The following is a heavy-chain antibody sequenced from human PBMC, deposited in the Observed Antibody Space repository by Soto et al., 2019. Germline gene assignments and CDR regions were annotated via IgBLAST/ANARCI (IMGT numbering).Heavy chain of an antibody. CDR2: ISSSSSYI. CDR1: GFTFSSYN. V-gene: IGHV3-21*01. Sequence: GGSLRLSCAASGFTFSSYNMNWVRQAPGKRLEWVSSISSSSSYIYYADSVKGRFTISRDDSKNSLFLQMNSLRAEDTALYYCASYGCSGVNCYGWGYYFDYWGQGTLVTVSS. J-gene: IGHJ4*02. D-gene: IGHD2-15*01. CDR3: ASYGCSGVNCYGWGYYFDY.